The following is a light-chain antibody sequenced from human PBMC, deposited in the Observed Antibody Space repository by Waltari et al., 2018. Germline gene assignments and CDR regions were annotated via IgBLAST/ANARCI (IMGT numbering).Light chain of an antibody. J-gene: IGLJ3*02. Sequence: QSALTQPASVSGSPGPPITISCTGTSGDIGDFHYVSWYQQHPGKVPKLLIYAVSKRPSGVSNRVSGSKSGNTASLTISGLQAEDEADYYCSSYTNSNTWVFGGGTKLTVL. V-gene: IGLV2-14*03. CDR2: AVS. CDR3: SSYTNSNTWV. CDR1: SGDIGDFHY.